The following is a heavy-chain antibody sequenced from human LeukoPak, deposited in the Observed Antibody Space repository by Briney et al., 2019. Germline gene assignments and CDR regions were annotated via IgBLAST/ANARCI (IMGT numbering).Heavy chain of an antibody. J-gene: IGHJ4*02. CDR3: VKCASSCYREFFDH. CDR2: IYNSGLS. CDR1: GGSVSSGSHY. D-gene: IGHD6-13*01. Sequence: SETLSLTCTVSGGSVSSGSHYWSWVRQPPGRGLGWIGYIYNSGLSNYSPSLKSRVTISKDTSKNQFSLKVSSVTAADTAVYYCVKCASSCYREFFDHWGQGTLVTVSS. V-gene: IGHV4-61*01.